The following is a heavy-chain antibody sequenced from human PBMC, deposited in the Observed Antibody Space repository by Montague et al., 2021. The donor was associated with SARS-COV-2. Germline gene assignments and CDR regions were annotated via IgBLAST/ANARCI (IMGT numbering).Heavy chain of an antibody. CDR1: GGSFTNKY. Sequence: SETLSLTCAVYGGSFTNKYWTWIRQPPGKGLEWIGEINHTGNTNYSPSLKSRVTISVDTSKNQFSLKLSSVTAADTAVYYCASAFMSGSYYLGLDYWGQGTLVTVS. J-gene: IGHJ4*02. D-gene: IGHD1-26*01. CDR2: INHTGNT. V-gene: IGHV4-34*01. CDR3: ASAFMSGSYYLGLDY.